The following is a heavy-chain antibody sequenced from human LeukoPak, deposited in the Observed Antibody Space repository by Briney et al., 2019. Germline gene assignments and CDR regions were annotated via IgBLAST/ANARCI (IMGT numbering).Heavy chain of an antibody. V-gene: IGHV3-9*01. Sequence: GGSLRLSCAASGFTFDDYAMHWVRQAPGKGLEWVSGISWNSGSIGYADSVKGRFTISRDNAKNSLYLQMNSLRAEDTALYYCAKVLDYGDYYFDYWGQGTQVTVSS. CDR3: AKVLDYGDYYFDY. D-gene: IGHD4-17*01. CDR1: GFTFDDYA. CDR2: ISWNSGSI. J-gene: IGHJ4*02.